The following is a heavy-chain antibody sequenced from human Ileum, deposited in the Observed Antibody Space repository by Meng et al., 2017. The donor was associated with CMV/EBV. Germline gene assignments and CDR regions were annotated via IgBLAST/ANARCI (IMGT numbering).Heavy chain of an antibody. Sequence: SETLSLTCTVSGASINSSPCFWGWIRQPPGKGLEWIGYIWPSGTTYYNPSLKSRVTISLDTSKNSFSLRLTSVTAADAAVYYCATPGGLRDQPYYGLDVWGRGTTVTVSS. V-gene: IGHV4-39*07. J-gene: IGHJ6*02. D-gene: IGHD2-21*01. CDR2: IWPSGTT. CDR1: GASINSSPCF. CDR3: ATPGGLRDQPYYGLDV.